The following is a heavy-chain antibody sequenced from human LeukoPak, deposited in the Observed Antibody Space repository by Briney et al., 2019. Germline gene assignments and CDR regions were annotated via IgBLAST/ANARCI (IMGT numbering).Heavy chain of an antibody. V-gene: IGHV3-53*01. CDR1: GFTVSSNY. CDR3: ARGGVLPFDP. CDR2: IYSGGST. J-gene: IGHJ5*02. Sequence: GGSLRLSCAASGFTVSSNYMSWVRQAPGKGLEWVSVIYSGGSTYYADSVKGRFTISRDNARNSLYLQMNSLRAEDTALYHCARGGVLPFDPWGQGTLVTVSS. D-gene: IGHD3-10*01.